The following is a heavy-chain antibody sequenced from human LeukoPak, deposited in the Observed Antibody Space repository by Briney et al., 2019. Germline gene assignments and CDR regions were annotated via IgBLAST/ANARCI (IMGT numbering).Heavy chain of an antibody. CDR3: AKGSYGDYVSPFDY. CDR2: ISYDGSNK. J-gene: IGHJ4*02. V-gene: IGHV3-30*18. D-gene: IGHD4-17*01. Sequence: GGSLRLSCAASGFTFSSYEMNWLRQAPGKGLEWVAVISYDGSNKYYADSVKGRFTISRDNSKNTLYLQMNSLRAEDTAVYYCAKGSYGDYVSPFDYWGQGTLVTVSS. CDR1: GFTFSSYE.